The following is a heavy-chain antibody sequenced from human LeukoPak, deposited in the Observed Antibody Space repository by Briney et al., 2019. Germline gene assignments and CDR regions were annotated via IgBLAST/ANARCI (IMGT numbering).Heavy chain of an antibody. CDR2: IKQDGSEK. CDR3: ARASDPWLQLT. V-gene: IGHV3-7*05. J-gene: IGHJ5*02. D-gene: IGHD5-24*01. Sequence: PGGSLRLSCAASGFTFSNYWMIWVRQAPGKRLEWVGNIKQDGSEKRYADSVRGRFSISRDNAQTSLYLQMNSLRAEDTAVYYCARASDPWLQLTWGQGTLVTVSS. CDR1: GFTFSNYW.